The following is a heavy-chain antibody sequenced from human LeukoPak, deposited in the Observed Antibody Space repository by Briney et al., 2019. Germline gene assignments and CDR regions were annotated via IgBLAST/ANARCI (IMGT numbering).Heavy chain of an antibody. CDR1: GFTFSSYG. D-gene: IGHD6-19*01. V-gene: IGHV3-33*08. J-gene: IGHJ4*02. CDR3: ASGEGAVAGTGSYFDY. Sequence: GRSLILSCAASGFTFSSYGMHWARQAPGKGLDRVPVLWDDGSNEYYAGSVKGRFTISRDNSKNTLYLQMNSLRAEDTAMYYCASGEGAVAGTGSYFDYWGQGTLVTVSS. CDR2: LWDDGSNE.